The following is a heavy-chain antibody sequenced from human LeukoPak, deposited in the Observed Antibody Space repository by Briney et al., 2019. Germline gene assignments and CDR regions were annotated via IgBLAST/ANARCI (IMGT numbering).Heavy chain of an antibody. CDR1: GYTFTNYY. CDR3: ARAGSITILRGVTGSQFDY. CDR2: INPSGGST. D-gene: IGHD3-10*01. V-gene: IGHV1-46*01. Sequence: ASVKVSRKASGYTFTNYYMHWVRRAPGQGLEWVGIINPSGGSTSYAQKFQGRVTMTRDTSTSTVYMELSSLRSEDTAVYYCARAGSITILRGVTGSQFDYWGQGTLVTVSS. J-gene: IGHJ4*02.